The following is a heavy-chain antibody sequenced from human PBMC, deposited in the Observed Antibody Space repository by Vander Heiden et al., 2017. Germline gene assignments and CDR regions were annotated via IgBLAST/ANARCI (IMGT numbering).Heavy chain of an antibody. D-gene: IGHD3-22*01. CDR1: VFTFSSYA. Sequence: ELQLLASGGGLLPPGGSLRPSCPASVFTFSSYAMSWVRQAPGNGLGWVSAMSGSGGSRYYADSVKGRFTISRDNSKNTLYLQMNSLRAEDTAVYYCAKNKRFSSGYYFDIWGQGTMVTVSS. CDR3: AKNKRFSSGYYFDI. CDR2: MSGSGGSR. J-gene: IGHJ3*02. V-gene: IGHV3-23*01.